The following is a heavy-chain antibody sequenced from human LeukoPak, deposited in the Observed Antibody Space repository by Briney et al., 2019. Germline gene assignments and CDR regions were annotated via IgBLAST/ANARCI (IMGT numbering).Heavy chain of an antibody. CDR1: GFTFSSYA. D-gene: IGHD1-1*01. V-gene: IGHV3-64D*09. CDR2: ISSNGGST. Sequence: GSLRLSFSASGFTFSSYAMHWVRQAPGKGLEYVSAISSNGGSTYYADSVKGRFTISRDNSKNTLYLQMSSLRAEDTAVYYCVKDRRKTGTTFDYWGQGTLVTVSS. J-gene: IGHJ4*02. CDR3: VKDRRKTGTTFDY.